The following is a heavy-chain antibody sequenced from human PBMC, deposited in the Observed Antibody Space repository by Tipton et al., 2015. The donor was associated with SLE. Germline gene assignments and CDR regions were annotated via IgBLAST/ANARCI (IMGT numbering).Heavy chain of an antibody. J-gene: IGHJ4*02. CDR1: GFTVSFNY. D-gene: IGHD6-13*01. V-gene: IGHV3-53*05. Sequence: GSLRLSCEASGFTVSFNYMNWVRQAPKKGLEWVSVIYSGGSTYYADSVKGRFTISRDDSKNTLYLQMDRLISDDTAVYYCARGIAAAGTVFDYWGQAPLVTVSS. CDR3: ARGIAAAGTVFDY. CDR2: IYSGGST.